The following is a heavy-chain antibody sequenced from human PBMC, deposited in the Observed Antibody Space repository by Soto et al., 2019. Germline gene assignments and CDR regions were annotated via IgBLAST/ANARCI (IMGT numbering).Heavy chain of an antibody. V-gene: IGHV4-39*01. CDR1: GGSISSSIYY. CDR3: ARHRARNWFDP. D-gene: IGHD6-6*01. Sequence: QLQLQESGPGLVKPSETLSLTCIVSGGSISSSIYYWGWISQPPGKGLECIGSIYYSGSTYYNPSPKSRVTISVDTSQNQFSLKLSSVTAADTAVFYCARHRARNWFDPWGQGTLVTVSS. J-gene: IGHJ5*02. CDR2: IYYSGST.